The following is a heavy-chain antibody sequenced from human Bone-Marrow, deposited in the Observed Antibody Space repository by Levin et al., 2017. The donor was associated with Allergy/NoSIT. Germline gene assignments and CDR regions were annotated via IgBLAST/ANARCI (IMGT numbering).Heavy chain of an antibody. CDR3: TTDHSVTMIENAPY. D-gene: IGHD4-17*01. CDR2: IKNKADGGTP. J-gene: IGHJ4*01. CDR1: GLSFASAW. Sequence: GGSLRLSCAASGLSFASAWMNWVRQAPGKGLEWVGRIKNKADGGTPRYAAAVKGRFTISRDDSTNTLYLRMTVLRTEDTAVYYCTTDHSVTMIENAPYWGQGTLVTVSS. V-gene: IGHV3-15*01.